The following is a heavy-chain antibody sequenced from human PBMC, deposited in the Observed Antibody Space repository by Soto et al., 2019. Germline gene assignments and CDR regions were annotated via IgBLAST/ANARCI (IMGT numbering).Heavy chain of an antibody. J-gene: IGHJ6*02. Sequence: PGESLKISCKGSGYSFTSYWIGWVRQMPGKGLEWMGIIYPGDSDTRYSPSFQGQVTISADKSISTAYLQWSSLKASDTAMYYCARDRPYCSSTSCYDYYYYGMDVRGQGTSVTVSS. D-gene: IGHD2-2*01. CDR1: GYSFTSYW. CDR2: IYPGDSDT. CDR3: ARDRPYCSSTSCYDYYYYGMDV. V-gene: IGHV5-51*01.